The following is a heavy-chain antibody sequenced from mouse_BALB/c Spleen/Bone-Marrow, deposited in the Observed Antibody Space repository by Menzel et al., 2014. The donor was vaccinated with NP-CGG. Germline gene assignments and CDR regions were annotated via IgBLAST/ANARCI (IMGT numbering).Heavy chain of an antibody. CDR1: GYTFTSYT. D-gene: IGHD2-4*01. CDR3: ARDVIFYDYDEDYCSMDY. V-gene: IGHV1-4*01. Sequence: QVQLQQSGAELARPGASVKMSCKASGYTFTSYTMHWVKQRPGQGLEWIGYINPSSGYTNYNQKFKDKATLTADKSSSIAYMQLSSLTSEDSAVYYCARDVIFYDYDEDYCSMDYWGQGTSVTVSS. J-gene: IGHJ4*01. CDR2: INPSSGYT.